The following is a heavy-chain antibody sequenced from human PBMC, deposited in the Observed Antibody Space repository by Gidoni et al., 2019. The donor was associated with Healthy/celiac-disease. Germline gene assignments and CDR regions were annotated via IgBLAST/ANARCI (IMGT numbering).Heavy chain of an antibody. CDR1: GFTFDDYA. CDR2: ISWNSGSI. J-gene: IGHJ4*02. CDR3: AKQDRGFDY. Sequence: EVPLVESGGGLVQPGRSLRLSCSASGFTFDDYAMHWVRQAPGKGLEWVSGISWNSGSIGYADSVKGRFTISRDNAKNSLYLQMNSLRAEDTALYYCAKQDRGFDYWGQGTLVTVSS. V-gene: IGHV3-9*01.